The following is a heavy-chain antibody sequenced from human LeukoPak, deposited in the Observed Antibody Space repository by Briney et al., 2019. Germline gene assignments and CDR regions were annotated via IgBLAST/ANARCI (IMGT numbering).Heavy chain of an antibody. D-gene: IGHD5-24*01. J-gene: IGHJ4*02. CDR1: GFTFSNYA. CDR3: AREGGRDGAFDY. V-gene: IGHV3-23*01. Sequence: GGSLRLSCAASGFTFSNYAMSWVRQAPGKGLEWVSTISGSGSSTYSADSVKGRFTISRDNAKNSLYLQMNSLRAEDTAVYYCAREGGRDGAFDYWGQGTLVTVSS. CDR2: ISGSGSST.